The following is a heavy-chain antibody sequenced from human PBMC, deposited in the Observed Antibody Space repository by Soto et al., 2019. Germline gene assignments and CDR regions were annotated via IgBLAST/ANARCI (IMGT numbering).Heavy chain of an antibody. CDR1: GFSFNRSGMS. V-gene: IGHV4-61*05. CDR2: IYYSGST. D-gene: IGHD6-19*01. CDR3: ARHGQWLVTGYFYYGMDV. Sequence: SGPTLVNPTQTLTLTCTFSGFSFNRSGMSVGWIRQPPGKGLEWIGYIYYSGSTNYNPSLKSRVTISVDTSKNQFSLKLSSVTAADTAVYYCARHGQWLVTGYFYYGMDVWGQGT. J-gene: IGHJ6*02.